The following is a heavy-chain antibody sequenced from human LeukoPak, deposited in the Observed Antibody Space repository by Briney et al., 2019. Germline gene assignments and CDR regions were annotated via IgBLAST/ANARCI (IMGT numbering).Heavy chain of an antibody. CDR3: ARDPRLRGTYYFDY. Sequence: GGSLRLSCAASGFIFSSYGMHWVRQAPGKGLEWVAVIWYDGSNKYYADSVKGRSTISRDNIKNTLYLQMNSLRAEDTAVYYCARDPRLRGTYYFDYWGQGTLVTVSS. V-gene: IGHV3-33*01. CDR1: GFIFSSYG. CDR2: IWYDGSNK. D-gene: IGHD4-17*01. J-gene: IGHJ4*02.